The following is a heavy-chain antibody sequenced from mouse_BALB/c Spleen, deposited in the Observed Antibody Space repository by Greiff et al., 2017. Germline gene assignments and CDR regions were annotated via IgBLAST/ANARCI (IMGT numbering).Heavy chain of an antibody. CDR1: GFTFTDYY. Sequence: EVNLVESGGGLVQPGGSLRLSCATSGFTFTDYYMSWVRQPPGKALEWLGFIRNKANGYTTEYSASVKGRFTISRDNSQSILYLQMNTLRAEDSATYYCARESGTGRAFDYWGQGTTLTVSS. V-gene: IGHV7-3*02. J-gene: IGHJ2*01. D-gene: IGHD4-1*01. CDR2: IRNKANGYTT. CDR3: ARESGTGRAFDY.